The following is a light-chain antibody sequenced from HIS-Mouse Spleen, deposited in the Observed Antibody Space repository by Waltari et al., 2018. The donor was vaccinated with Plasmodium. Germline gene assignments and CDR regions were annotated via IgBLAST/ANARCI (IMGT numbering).Light chain of an antibody. CDR2: GAS. CDR1: QSVSSN. CDR3: QQYNNWSFT. Sequence: EIVMTQSPATLSVSPGDRATLSCRVSQSVSSNLAWYQHKPGQAPRLLIYGASTRATGIPARFSGSGSGTEFTLTISSLQSEDFAVYYCQQYNNWSFTFGPGTKVDIK. J-gene: IGKJ3*01. V-gene: IGKV3-15*01.